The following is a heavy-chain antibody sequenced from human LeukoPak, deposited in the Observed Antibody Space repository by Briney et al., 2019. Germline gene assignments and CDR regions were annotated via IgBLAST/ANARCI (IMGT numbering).Heavy chain of an antibody. J-gene: IGHJ4*02. D-gene: IGHD3-10*01. CDR1: GGSISSYY. V-gene: IGHV4-59*08. CDR3: ARSIWFGEFPFDY. CDR2: IYYSGST. Sequence: SETLSLTCTVSGGSISSYYWSWIRQPPGKGLEWIGYIYYSGSTNYNPSLKSRVTISVDTSKNQFSLKLRSVTAADTAVYYCARSIWFGEFPFDYWGQGTLVTVSS.